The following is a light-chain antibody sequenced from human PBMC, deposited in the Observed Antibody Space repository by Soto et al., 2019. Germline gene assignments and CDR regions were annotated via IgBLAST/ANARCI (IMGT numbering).Light chain of an antibody. CDR1: NSDVGGYNY. J-gene: IGLJ1*01. CDR2: DVS. Sequence: QSVLTQPASVSGSPGQSITISCTGTNSDVGGYNYVSWYQQHPGKAPKPMIYDVSNRPSGVSNRFSGSKSGNTASLTISGLKYEDEADYYCTSYTSSGTYVFGTGTKVXVL. CDR3: TSYTSSGTYV. V-gene: IGLV2-14*01.